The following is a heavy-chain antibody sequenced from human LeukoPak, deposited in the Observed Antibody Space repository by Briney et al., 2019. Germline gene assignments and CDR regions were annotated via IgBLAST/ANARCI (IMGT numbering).Heavy chain of an antibody. V-gene: IGHV3-21*01. CDR2: VSSQSTYI. CDR3: ARGAALDYYMDA. J-gene: IGHJ6*03. D-gene: IGHD5-18*01. Sequence: GGSLRLSCAASGYTFSSNSMNCVREAPGKGLEWVSSVSSQSTYIYYADSLKGGFTISRDNAKNTLYLQKNALRDQDTAVYDFARGAALDYYMDASGEGATVTVSS. CDR1: GYTFSSNS.